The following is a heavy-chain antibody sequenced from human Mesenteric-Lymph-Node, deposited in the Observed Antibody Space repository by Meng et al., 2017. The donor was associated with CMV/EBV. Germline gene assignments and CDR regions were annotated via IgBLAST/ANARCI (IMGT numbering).Heavy chain of an antibody. V-gene: IGHV3-21*04. CDR1: GFTFSTYS. J-gene: IGHJ4*02. CDR2: ISSSSNYI. D-gene: IGHD2-2*01. Sequence: GGSLRLSCAASGFTFSTYSMNWVRQAPGKGLEWVSSISSSSNYIYYADSLKGRFTISRDDSKSILYLQMNNLRAEDTALYYCAKGYCSRTTCYPISDYWGQGTLVTVSS. CDR3: AKGYCSRTTCYPISDY.